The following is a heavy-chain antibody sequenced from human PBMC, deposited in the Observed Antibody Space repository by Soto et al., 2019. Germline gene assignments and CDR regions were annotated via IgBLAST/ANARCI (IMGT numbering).Heavy chain of an antibody. D-gene: IGHD3-3*01. J-gene: IGHJ3*02. V-gene: IGHV1-3*01. Sequence: ASVKVSCKASGYTFTSYAMHWVRQAPGQRFEWMGWINAGNGNTKYSHKFQGRVTITRDTSASTAYMELSSLRSEDTAVYYCARGGITIFGVAAWAFDIWGQGTMVTVSS. CDR2: INAGNGNT. CDR3: ARGGITIFGVAAWAFDI. CDR1: GYTFTSYA.